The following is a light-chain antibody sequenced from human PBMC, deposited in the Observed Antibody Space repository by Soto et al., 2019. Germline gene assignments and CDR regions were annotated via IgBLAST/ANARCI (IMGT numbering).Light chain of an antibody. V-gene: IGKV1-12*01. J-gene: IGKJ4*01. CDR2: AAS. Sequence: DIHMTQSPSSVSAFVGDRVAITCLWSHDIARWLAWYQQQPGKAPRLLIYAASSLQSGVPTMFSASGSRKDFTITIHNMQPADYEVYYCKKVKGLQLTFGGG. CDR3: KKVKGLQLT. CDR1: HDIARW.